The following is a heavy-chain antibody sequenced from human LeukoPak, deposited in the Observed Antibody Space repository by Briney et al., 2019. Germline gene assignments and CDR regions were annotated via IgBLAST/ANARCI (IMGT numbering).Heavy chain of an antibody. CDR3: ARDRGDYYFDY. D-gene: IGHD2-21*02. J-gene: IGHJ4*02. Sequence: KPSETLSLTCTVSGGSISSYYWSWIRQPPGKGLEWIGYIYYSGSTNYNPSLKSRVTISVDTSKNQFSLKLSSVTAADTAVYYCARDRGDYYFDYWGQGTLVTVSS. CDR1: GGSISSYY. CDR2: IYYSGST. V-gene: IGHV4-59*01.